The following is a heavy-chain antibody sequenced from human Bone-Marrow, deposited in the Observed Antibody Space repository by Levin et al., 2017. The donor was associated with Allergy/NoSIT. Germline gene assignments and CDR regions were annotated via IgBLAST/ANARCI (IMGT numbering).Heavy chain of an antibody. CDR1: GGSVSSGSYY. D-gene: IGHD3-3*01. CDR3: ARGRNYDFWSGDPNWFDP. CDR2: IYYSGST. Sequence: SQTLSLTCTVSGGSVSSGSYYWSWIRQPPGKGLEWIGYIYYSGSTNYNPSLKSRVTISIDTSKNQFSLKLSSVTAADTAVYYCARGRNYDFWSGDPNWFDPWGQGTLVTVSS. V-gene: IGHV4-61*01. J-gene: IGHJ5*02.